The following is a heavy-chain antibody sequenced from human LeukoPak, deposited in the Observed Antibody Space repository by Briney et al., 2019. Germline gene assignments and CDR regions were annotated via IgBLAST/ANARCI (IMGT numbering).Heavy chain of an antibody. V-gene: IGHV1-2*02. CDR2: INTNSGGT. D-gene: IGHD3-10*01. CDR3: ARDLRLAMVRGFDP. Sequence: ASVKVSCKASGYTFSHYAMNWVRQAPGQGPEWMGWINTNSGGTNYAQKFQGRVTMTRDTSISTAYMELSRLRSDDTAVYYCARDLRLAMVRGFDPWGRGTLVTVSS. CDR1: GYTFSHYA. J-gene: IGHJ5*02.